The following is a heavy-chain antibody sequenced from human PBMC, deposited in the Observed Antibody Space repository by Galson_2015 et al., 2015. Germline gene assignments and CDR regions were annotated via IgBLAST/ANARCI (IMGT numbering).Heavy chain of an antibody. V-gene: IGHV4-4*02. CDR1: GFTFSSYSM. CDR2: IYHSGST. D-gene: IGHD3-10*01. CDR3: ARDPIYYGSGRVGYYYYYGMDV. Sequence: SLRLSCAASGFTFSSYSMNWVRQPPGKGLEWIGEIYHSGSTNYNPSLKSRVTISVDKSKNQFSLKLSSVTAADTAVYYCARDPIYYGSGRVGYYYYYGMDVWGQGTTVTVSS. J-gene: IGHJ6*02.